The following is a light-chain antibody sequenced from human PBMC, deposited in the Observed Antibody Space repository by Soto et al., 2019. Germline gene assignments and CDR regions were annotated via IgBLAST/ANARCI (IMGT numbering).Light chain of an antibody. Sequence: QSEVTQPPSASGTPGQTVIISCSGSGSNIGSNSVNWYQQLPGSAPKLLIYKNDQRPSGVPARFSGSKSGDTASLAISGLQSEDECAYHCAPWDDRLNGVVFGGGTKLTVL. CDR3: APWDDRLNGVV. J-gene: IGLJ2*01. V-gene: IGLV1-44*01. CDR1: GSNIGSNS. CDR2: KND.